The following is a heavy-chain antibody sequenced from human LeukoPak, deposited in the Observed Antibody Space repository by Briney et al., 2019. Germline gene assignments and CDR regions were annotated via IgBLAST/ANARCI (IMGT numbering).Heavy chain of an antibody. D-gene: IGHD2/OR15-2a*01. CDR3: VSFYETY. CDR1: GFTFSSYW. Sequence: GGSLRLSCAASGFTFSSYWMSWVRQAPGKGLEWVANIKQDGSEKYYVDSVKGRFIISRDNAKNTVYLQMNNLRAEDTAVYYCVSFYETYWGRGTLVTVSS. V-gene: IGHV3-7*01. J-gene: IGHJ4*02. CDR2: IKQDGSEK.